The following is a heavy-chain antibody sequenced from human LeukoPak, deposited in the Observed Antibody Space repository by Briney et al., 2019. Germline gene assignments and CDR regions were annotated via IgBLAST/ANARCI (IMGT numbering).Heavy chain of an antibody. CDR1: GYSFTSYW. CDR2: IYPGDSDT. V-gene: IGHV5-51*01. J-gene: IGHJ4*02. D-gene: IGHD5-18*01. Sequence: GESRKISCKGSGYSFTSYWAGWVGQMPGKGLEWMGIIYPGDSDTRYSPSFQGEVTISADKSISTAYLQWSSLKASDTAVYNCARFTAMVFDYWGQGTLVTVSS. CDR3: ARFTAMVFDY.